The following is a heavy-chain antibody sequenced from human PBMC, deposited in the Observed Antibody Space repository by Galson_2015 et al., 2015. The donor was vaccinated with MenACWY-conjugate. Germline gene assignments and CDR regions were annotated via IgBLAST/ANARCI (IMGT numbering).Heavy chain of an antibody. Sequence: ALRLSGAASGVTFGSYGMHWVRQAPGKGLEWAAVMWYDGSNKYYADSVTGRFTIFRDNSKNTLYLQMNSLRVEDTAVYYCASVPARIAAAVNWFDPWGQGTQVTVSS. CDR2: MWYDGSNK. CDR1: GVTFGSYG. D-gene: IGHD6-13*01. J-gene: IGHJ5*02. V-gene: IGHV3-33*01. CDR3: ASVPARIAAAVNWFDP.